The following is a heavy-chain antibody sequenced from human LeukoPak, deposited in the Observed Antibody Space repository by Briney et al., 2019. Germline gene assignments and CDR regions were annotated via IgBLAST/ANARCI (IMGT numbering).Heavy chain of an antibody. Sequence: GGSLRLSCAATGFSFTTYCMSWVRQAPGKGLEWVANIKEDESDKYYVDSVKGRFSISRDNAKNSLYLQMSSLRAEDTAVYYCAKDPGDKAVDRWFDPWGQGTLVTVSS. D-gene: IGHD6-19*01. CDR2: IKEDESDK. CDR3: AKDPGDKAVDRWFDP. CDR1: GFSFTTYC. V-gene: IGHV3-7*03. J-gene: IGHJ5*02.